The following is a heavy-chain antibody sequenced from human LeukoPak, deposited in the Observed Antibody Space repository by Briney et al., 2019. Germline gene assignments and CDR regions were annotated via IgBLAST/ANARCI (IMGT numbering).Heavy chain of an antibody. V-gene: IGHV1-2*02. CDR3: ARGAGDVSFDAFDI. CDR2: INPNSGGT. J-gene: IGHJ3*02. CDR1: GYTFTGYY. Sequence: GASVKVSCKAPGYTFTGYYMHWVRQAPGQGLEWMGWINPNSGGTNYAQKFQGRVTMTRDTSISTAYMELSRLRSDDTAVYYCARGAGDVSFDAFDIWGQGTMVTVSS. D-gene: IGHD7-27*01.